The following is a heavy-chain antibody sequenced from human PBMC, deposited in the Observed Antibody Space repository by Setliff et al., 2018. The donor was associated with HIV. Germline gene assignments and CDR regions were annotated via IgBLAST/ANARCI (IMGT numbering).Heavy chain of an antibody. V-gene: IGHV1-2*02. D-gene: IGHD1-1*01. J-gene: IGHJ3*02. CDR1: GYSFSGYY. CDR2: INPNSGGT. Sequence: ASVKVSCKASGYSFSGYYMHWVRQAPGQGLEWMGWINPNSGGTNYAQKFQGRVTMTRDTSISTAYLELSRLRSDDTAVYYCARGQGWYNWNDQAFDIWGQGTMVTGSS. CDR3: ARGQGWYNWNDQAFDI.